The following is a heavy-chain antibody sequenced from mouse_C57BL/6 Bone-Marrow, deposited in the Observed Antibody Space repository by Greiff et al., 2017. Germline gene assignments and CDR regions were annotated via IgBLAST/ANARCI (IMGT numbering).Heavy chain of an antibody. V-gene: IGHV1-82*01. CDR2: IYPGDGDT. CDR3: ARWDDYDDGYYYAMDY. J-gene: IGHJ4*01. CDR1: GYAFSSSW. Sequence: QVQLKESGPELVKPGASVKISCKASGYAFSSSWMNWVKQRPGKGLEWIGRIYPGDGDTKYNGKFKGKATLTADKSSSTAYMQLSSLTSEDSAVYVCARWDDYDDGYYYAMDYWGQGTSVTVSA. D-gene: IGHD2-4*01.